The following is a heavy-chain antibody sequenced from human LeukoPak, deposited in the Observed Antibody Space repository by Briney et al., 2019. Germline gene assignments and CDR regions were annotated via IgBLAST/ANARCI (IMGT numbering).Heavy chain of an antibody. D-gene: IGHD1-26*01. CDR3: AKDWLWEGRTGDLNV. J-gene: IGHJ3*01. V-gene: IGHV3-30*02. Sequence: GGSLRLSCAASGFTFSRYWIHLVGQAPGKGLEWVTFIGYDGSDKYYADSVKGRFTISKDNSKNTLYLQMSSLRAEDTAVYYGAKDWLWEGRTGDLNVWGQGTMVTVSS. CDR2: IGYDGSDK. CDR1: GFTFSRYW.